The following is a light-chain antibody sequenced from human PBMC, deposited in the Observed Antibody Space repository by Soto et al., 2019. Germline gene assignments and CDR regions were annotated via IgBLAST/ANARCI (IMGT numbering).Light chain of an antibody. CDR1: QDISDY. CDR3: QHFDNYPWT. Sequence: DIQMTQSPSAMSASVGDRVTITCRASQDISDYLAWFQQKPGKVPKRLIYAASNLQSGVPSRFSGSGSGTEFTLSISSLQPDDVATYYCQHFDNYPWTFGQGTKVDIK. CDR2: AAS. J-gene: IGKJ1*01. V-gene: IGKV1-17*03.